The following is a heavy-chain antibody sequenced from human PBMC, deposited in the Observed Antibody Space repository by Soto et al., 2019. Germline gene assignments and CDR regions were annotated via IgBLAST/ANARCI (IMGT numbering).Heavy chain of an antibody. J-gene: IGHJ4*02. CDR1: GFTFSSYW. V-gene: IGHV3-7*01. Sequence: GGSLRLSCAASGFTFSSYWMSWVRQAPGKGLEWVANIKQDGSEKYYVDSVKGRFTISRDNAKNSLYLQMNSLRAEDTAVYYCASIAVAGNFDYWGQGTLVTVSS. CDR2: IKQDGSEK. CDR3: ASIAVAGNFDY. D-gene: IGHD6-19*01.